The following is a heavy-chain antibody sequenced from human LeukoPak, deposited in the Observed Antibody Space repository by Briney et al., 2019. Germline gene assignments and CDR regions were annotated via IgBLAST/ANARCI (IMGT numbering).Heavy chain of an antibody. J-gene: IGHJ2*01. CDR1: GVSISSGGYY. D-gene: IGHD3-9*01. CDR3: ARALGYDVLTGYNRGWFFDL. V-gene: IGHV4-31*03. CDR2: IYYTGAT. Sequence: PSETLSLTCTVSGVSISSGGYYWTWIRQHPTKGLEWLGYIYYTGATYYNPSVKSRLTLSVGTSENQFSLRLSSLTAADTAVYYCARALGYDVLTGYNRGWFFDLWGRGTLVTVSS.